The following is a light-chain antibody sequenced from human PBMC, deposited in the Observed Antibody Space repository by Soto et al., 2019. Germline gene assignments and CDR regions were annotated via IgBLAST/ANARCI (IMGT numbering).Light chain of an antibody. CDR1: SSNIGGNS. V-gene: IGLV1-51*01. CDR2: ADN. CDR3: GSWDSSLSAYV. J-gene: IGLJ1*01. Sequence: HSVLTQPPSVSAAPGQKVTISCSGSSSNIGGNSVSWYQQLPGTAPKLLIYADNKRPSGIPDRFSGSKSGTSATLGITGFQTGDEADYYCGSWDSSLSAYVFGTGTKVTVL.